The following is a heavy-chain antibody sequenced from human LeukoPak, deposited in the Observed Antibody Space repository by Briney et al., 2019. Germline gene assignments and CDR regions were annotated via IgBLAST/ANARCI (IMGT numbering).Heavy chain of an antibody. J-gene: IGHJ4*02. CDR1: GYTFNSYG. D-gene: IGHD2-2*02. Sequence: ASVKVSCKASGYTFNSYGIAWVRQAPGQGPEWMGWISVYNANTRNAQKFQGRVTMTTDASTSTAYMELRSLTSDDTAVYYCARDSGTWVECSRTSCYIAYWGQGTLVSVS. CDR2: ISVYNANT. CDR3: ARDSGTWVECSRTSCYIAY. V-gene: IGHV1-18*01.